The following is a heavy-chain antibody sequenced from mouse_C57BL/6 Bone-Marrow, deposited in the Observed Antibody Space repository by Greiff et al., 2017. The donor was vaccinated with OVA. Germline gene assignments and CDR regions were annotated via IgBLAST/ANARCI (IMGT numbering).Heavy chain of an antibody. CDR2: INPGSGGT. J-gene: IGHJ3*01. V-gene: IGHV1-54*01. Sequence: QVQLQQSGAELVRPGTSVKVSCKASGYAFTNYLIEWVKQRPGQGLEWIGVINPGSGGTNYNEKFKGKATLTADKSSSTAYMQLSSLTSEDSAVYFCARSFYDYDGAWFAYWGQGTLVTVSA. D-gene: IGHD2-4*01. CDR1: GYAFTNYL. CDR3: ARSFYDYDGAWFAY.